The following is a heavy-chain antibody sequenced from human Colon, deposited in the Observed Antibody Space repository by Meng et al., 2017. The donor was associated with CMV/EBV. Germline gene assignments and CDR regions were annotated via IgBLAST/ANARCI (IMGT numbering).Heavy chain of an antibody. J-gene: IGHJ4*02. D-gene: IGHD2-15*01. CDR1: TFTSYA. CDR2: MNPNSGHT. CDR3: ARFYPYCSGGKCYPYFDY. Sequence: TFTSYAIHWVRQATGPELRWMGWMNPNSGHTGYAQKFQGRVTMTSTTSLSTAYMELSSLDFEDTAVYYCARFYPYCSGGKCYPYFDYWGQGSLVTVSS. V-gene: IGHV1-8*01.